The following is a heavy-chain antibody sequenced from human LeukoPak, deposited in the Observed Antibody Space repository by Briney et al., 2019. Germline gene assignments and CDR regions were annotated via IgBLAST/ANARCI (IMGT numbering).Heavy chain of an antibody. CDR2: ISYDGSNK. J-gene: IGHJ3*02. CDR3: ARGRSGSLSAFDI. V-gene: IGHV3-30-3*01. CDR1: GFTFSSYA. Sequence: GGSLRLSCAASGFTFSSYAMHWVRQAPGKGLEWVAVISYDGSNKYYADSVKGRLTISRDNSKNTLYLQMNSLRAEDTAVYYCARGRSGSLSAFDIWGQGTMVTVSS. D-gene: IGHD1-26*01.